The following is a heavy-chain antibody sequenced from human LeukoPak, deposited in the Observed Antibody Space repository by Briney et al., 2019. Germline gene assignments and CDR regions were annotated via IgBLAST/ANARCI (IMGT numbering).Heavy chain of an antibody. D-gene: IGHD1-1*01. CDR3: ARNVSYSFDY. Sequence: PSEALSLTCDVPGYSIRSNYYCGWIRQPPGRGLEWIGSIYHSGSTYYNPSLKSRVTISVDTSKNQFSLKLSSVTAAETAVYYCARNVSYSFDYWGQGTLVTVSS. V-gene: IGHV4-38-2*01. J-gene: IGHJ4*02. CDR2: IYHSGST. CDR1: GYSIRSNYY.